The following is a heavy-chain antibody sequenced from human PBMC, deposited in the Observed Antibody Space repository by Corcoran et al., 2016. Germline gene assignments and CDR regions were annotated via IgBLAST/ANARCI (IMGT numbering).Heavy chain of an antibody. CDR1: GYSISSGYY. Sequence: QVQLQESGPGLVKPSETLSLTCTVSGYSISSGYYWGWIRQPPGKGLEWIGSIYHSGRTYYNPSLKSRVTISVDTSKNQFSLKLSSVHAADTAVYYCAREGELGYCSSTSCYTAGGWGQGTLVTVSS. V-gene: IGHV4-38-2*02. J-gene: IGHJ4*02. CDR2: IYHSGRT. CDR3: AREGELGYCSSTSCYTAGG. D-gene: IGHD2-2*02.